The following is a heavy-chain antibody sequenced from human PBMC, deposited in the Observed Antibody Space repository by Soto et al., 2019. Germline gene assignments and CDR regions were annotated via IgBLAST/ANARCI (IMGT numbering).Heavy chain of an antibody. V-gene: IGHV3-48*01. Sequence: GGTFNRYSMNWVRQAPGKGLEWVAYISSSGSTIYYADFVKGRFTISRDNAKNSLYLQMNSLRAEDTAVYYCAEVVYWGQGTLVTVSS. CDR2: ISSSGSTI. CDR3: AEVVY. CDR1: GGTFNRYS. D-gene: IGHD2-15*01. J-gene: IGHJ4*02.